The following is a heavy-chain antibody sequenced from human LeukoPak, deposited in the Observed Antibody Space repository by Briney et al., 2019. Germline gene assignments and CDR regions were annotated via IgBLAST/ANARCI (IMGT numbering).Heavy chain of an antibody. J-gene: IGHJ3*01. Sequence: PGGSLRLSCAASEITFSNYAISWVRQAPGKGLEWVAAIGRSGSPTYYADSVKGRFTISGDTSKNTLFLEMNSLRAEDTAVYYCAKVDPSVLGAFDVWGQGTMVTVSS. CDR3: AKVDPSVLGAFDV. V-gene: IGHV3-23*05. D-gene: IGHD5-12*01. CDR2: IGRSGSPT. CDR1: EITFSNYA.